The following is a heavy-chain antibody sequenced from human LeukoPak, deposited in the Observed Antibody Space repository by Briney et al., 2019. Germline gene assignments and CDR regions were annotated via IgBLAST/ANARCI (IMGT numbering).Heavy chain of an antibody. Sequence: GGSLRLSCAASRFTFSSYWMTWVRQAPGKGLEWVANIKQDGGEKHYVDSVQGRFTISRDNAKNSLYLQMNSLRAEDAAVYYCVRLGGATGQYFHHWGQGTRVTVSS. CDR2: IKQDGGEK. D-gene: IGHD1-26*01. V-gene: IGHV3-7*02. CDR3: VRLGGATGQYFHH. J-gene: IGHJ1*01. CDR1: RFTFSSYW.